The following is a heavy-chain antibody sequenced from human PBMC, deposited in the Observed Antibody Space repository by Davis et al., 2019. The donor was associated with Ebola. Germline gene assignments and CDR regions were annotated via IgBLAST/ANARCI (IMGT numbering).Heavy chain of an antibody. CDR3: ARGITMVQGVTPFDY. J-gene: IGHJ4*02. V-gene: IGHV1-18*01. Sequence: SVKVSCKASGYTFTSYGISWVRQAPGQGLEWMGRISAYNGNTHYAQKLQCRVTMTTDTSTSPAYMELMSLRSDDTAVYYCARGITMVQGVTPFDYWGQGTLVTVSS. CDR1: GYTFTSYG. D-gene: IGHD3-10*01. CDR2: ISAYNGNT.